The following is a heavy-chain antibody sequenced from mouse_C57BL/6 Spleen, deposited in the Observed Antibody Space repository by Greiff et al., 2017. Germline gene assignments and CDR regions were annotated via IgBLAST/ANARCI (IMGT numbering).Heavy chain of an antibody. CDR1: GFSLTSYA. CDR3: AREGYYPSDRYFAV. Sequence: QVQLKQSGPGLVAPSQSLSITCTVSGFSLTSYAISWVRQTPGKGLEWLGVIWTGGGTTYNSALKSRLSISKDNSKSQVFLKMNSLQTDDTARYYCAREGYYPSDRYFAVWGTGTMVTVSS. V-gene: IGHV2-9-1*01. CDR2: IWTGGGT. D-gene: IGHD2-3*01. J-gene: IGHJ1*03.